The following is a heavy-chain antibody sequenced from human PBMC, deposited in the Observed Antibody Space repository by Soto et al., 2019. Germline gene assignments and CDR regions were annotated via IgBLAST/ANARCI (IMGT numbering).Heavy chain of an antibody. CDR1: GGSISSSHW. CDR2: IYPSGTT. CDR3: AREAYKRGATNPFFDY. Sequence: PXETLSLSCAVSGGSISSSHWWTWVRLPPGKGLEWIVEIYPSGTTNYSPSLKSRVTMSVDKSKNQFSLKLNSVTAADTAMYYCAREAYKRGATNPFFDYWGQGTLVTVSS. J-gene: IGHJ4*02. V-gene: IGHV4-4*02. D-gene: IGHD1-26*01.